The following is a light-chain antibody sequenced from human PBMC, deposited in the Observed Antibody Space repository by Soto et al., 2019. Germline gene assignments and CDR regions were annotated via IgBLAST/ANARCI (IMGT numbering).Light chain of an antibody. V-gene: IGKV3-15*01. CDR3: QQYNNWPP. CDR1: QTVLSN. Sequence: EILMTQSPATLSVSPGERATLSCRASQTVLSNLAWYQQKPGKAPRLLVYGASTRATGIPARLSGSGSGTEFTLTIRSLQSEDFAVYYCQQYNNWPPFGQGTKVDIK. J-gene: IGKJ1*01. CDR2: GAS.